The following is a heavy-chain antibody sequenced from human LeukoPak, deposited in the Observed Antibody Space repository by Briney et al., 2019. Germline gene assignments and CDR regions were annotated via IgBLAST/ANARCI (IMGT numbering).Heavy chain of an antibody. Sequence: SETLSLTCAVYGGSFSGYYWSWIRQPPGKGLEWIGEINHSGSTNYNPSLKSRVTISVDTSRNHFSLKVSSVTAADTAVYYCARDHSSGWYGNGFDIWGQGTMVNVSS. CDR3: ARDHSSGWYGNGFDI. J-gene: IGHJ3*02. CDR2: INHSGST. V-gene: IGHV4-34*01. D-gene: IGHD6-19*01. CDR1: GGSFSGYY.